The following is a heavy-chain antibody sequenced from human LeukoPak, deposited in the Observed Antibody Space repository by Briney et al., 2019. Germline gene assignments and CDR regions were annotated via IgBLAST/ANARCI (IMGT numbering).Heavy chain of an antibody. D-gene: IGHD3-10*01. J-gene: IGHJ4*02. CDR3: ARDATGMGNYFNY. Sequence: SETLSLTCTVSDYSIRSGYYWGWIRQPPGKGLEGIGSIYHSGSTDYNPSLKSRVTISRDTSKNQFSLKLSSVTAADTAVYYCARDATGMGNYFNYWGQGTLVTVSS. CDR1: DYSIRSGYY. CDR2: IYHSGST. V-gene: IGHV4-38-2*02.